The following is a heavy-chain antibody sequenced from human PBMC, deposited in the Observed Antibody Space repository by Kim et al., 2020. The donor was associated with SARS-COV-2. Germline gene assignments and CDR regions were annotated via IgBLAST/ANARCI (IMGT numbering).Heavy chain of an antibody. J-gene: IGHJ6*02. Sequence: SETLSLTCTVSGGSISSYYWSWIRQPPGKGLEWIGYIYYSGSTNYNPSLKSRVTISVDTSKNQFSLKLSSVTAADTAVYYCARERIAVAGLVFYYGMDVWGQGTTVTVSS. CDR3: ARERIAVAGLVFYYGMDV. V-gene: IGHV4-59*13. D-gene: IGHD6-19*01. CDR1: GGSISSYY. CDR2: IYYSGST.